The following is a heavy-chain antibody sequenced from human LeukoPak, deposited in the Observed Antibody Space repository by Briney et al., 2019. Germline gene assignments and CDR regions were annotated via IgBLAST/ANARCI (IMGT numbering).Heavy chain of an antibody. CDR1: GGSISSGGYY. V-gene: IGHV4-31*03. Sequence: PSETLSLTRTVSGGSISSGGYYWSWIRQHPGKGLEWIGYIYYSGSTYYNPSLKSRVTISVDTSKNQFSLKLSSVTAADTAVYYCAREGPAYCGGDCSDQHWFDPWGQGTLVTVSS. CDR2: IYYSGST. CDR3: AREGPAYCGGDCSDQHWFDP. J-gene: IGHJ5*02. D-gene: IGHD2-21*02.